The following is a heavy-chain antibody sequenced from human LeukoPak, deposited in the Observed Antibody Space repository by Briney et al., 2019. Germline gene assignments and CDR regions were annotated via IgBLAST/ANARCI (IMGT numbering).Heavy chain of an antibody. V-gene: IGHV4-30-2*01. CDR2: IYHSGST. Sequence: PSETLSLTCAVSGGSISSGGYSWSWIRQPPGKGLEWIGYIYHSGSTYYNPSLKSRVTISVDTSKNQLSLKLNSVTAADTAVYYCARVAAGIGFFQHWGQGTLVTVSS. J-gene: IGHJ1*01. CDR1: GGSISSGGYS. CDR3: ARVAAGIGFFQH. D-gene: IGHD6-13*01.